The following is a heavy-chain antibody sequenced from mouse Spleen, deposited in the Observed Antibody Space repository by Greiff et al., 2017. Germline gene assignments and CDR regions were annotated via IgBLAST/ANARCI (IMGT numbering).Heavy chain of an antibody. CDR1: GFSLTSYG. CDR3: ARDYYGSSYGGAWFAY. CDR2: IWSDGST. J-gene: IGHJ3*01. V-gene: IGHV2-6-1*01. Sequence: VKLVESGPGLVAPSQSLSITCTISGFSLTSYGVHWVRQPPGKGLEWLVVIWSDGSTTYNSALKSRLSISKDNSKSQVFLKMNSLQTDDTARYYCARDYYGSSYGGAWFAYWGQGTLVTVSA. D-gene: IGHD1-1*01.